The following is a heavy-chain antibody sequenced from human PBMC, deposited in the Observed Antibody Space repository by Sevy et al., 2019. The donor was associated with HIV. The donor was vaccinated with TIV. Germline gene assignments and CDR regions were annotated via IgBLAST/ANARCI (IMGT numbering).Heavy chain of an antibody. CDR1: GFTFSYTG. V-gene: IGHV3-30*02. Sequence: GGSLRLSCTTSGFTFSYTGMHWVHQAPGKGLEWVTFIQYDGRNTHYADSVKGRFTISRDNSKNTLYLQMNSLRGDDTAVYYCAKNMAAVGTGGFDYWGQGALVTVSS. CDR2: IQYDGRNT. D-gene: IGHD6-13*01. CDR3: AKNMAAVGTGGFDY. J-gene: IGHJ4*02.